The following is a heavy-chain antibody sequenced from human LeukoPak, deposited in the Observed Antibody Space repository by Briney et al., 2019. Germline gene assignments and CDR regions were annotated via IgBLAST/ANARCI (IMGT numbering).Heavy chain of an antibody. CDR2: IYYSGST. CDR1: GGSISSYY. V-gene: IGHV4-59*08. Sequence: SETLSLTCTVSGGSISSYYWSWIRQPPGKGLEWIGYIYYSGSTNYNPSLKSRVTISVDTSKNQFSLKLSSVTAADTAVYYCASLIASSASGWFDPWGQGTLVTVSS. CDR3: ASLIASSASGWFDP. J-gene: IGHJ5*02. D-gene: IGHD3-10*01.